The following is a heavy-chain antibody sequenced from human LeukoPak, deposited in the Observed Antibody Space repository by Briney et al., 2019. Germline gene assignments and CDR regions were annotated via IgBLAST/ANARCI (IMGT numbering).Heavy chain of an antibody. CDR1: GGTFSSYT. CDR3: AREVSGGEFGY. J-gene: IGHJ4*02. Sequence: GASVKVSCKASGGTFSSYTISWVRQAPGQGPEWMGRIIPILGIANYAQKFQGRVTITADKSTSTAYMELSSLRSEDTAVYYCAREVSGGEFGYWGQGTLVTVSS. CDR2: IIPILGIA. D-gene: IGHD6-19*01. V-gene: IGHV1-69*04.